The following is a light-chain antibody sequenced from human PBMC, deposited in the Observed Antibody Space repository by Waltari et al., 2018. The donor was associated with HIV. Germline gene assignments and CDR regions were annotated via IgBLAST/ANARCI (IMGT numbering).Light chain of an antibody. J-gene: IGLJ2*01. CDR1: NSNVRNNY. CDR2: SND. CDR3: AAWDDRLSGRL. Sequence: QSLLAQPRSVSGPRGQRVNTSCSGSNSNVRNNYVNWYQQVPGVAPKLLIYSNDQRPSALPDLFSGSKSGASASLAIIGLRTEDEGDYYCAAWDDRLSGRLVGGGTKVTV. V-gene: IGLV1-47*01.